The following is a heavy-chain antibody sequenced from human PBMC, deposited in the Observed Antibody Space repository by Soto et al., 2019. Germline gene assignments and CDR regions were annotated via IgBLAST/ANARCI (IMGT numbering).Heavy chain of an antibody. CDR1: GFTFSNYP. D-gene: IGHD2-2*01. CDR2: ISGGGDNT. J-gene: IGHJ4*02. Sequence: GGSLRLSCAASGFTFSNYPMSWVRQARGKGLEWVSGISGGGDNTYYANSVEGRFTISRDNSKNTLYLQMNSLRAEDTAVYYCAIKKGTSIYVSIEHWGKGTLVT. V-gene: IGHV3-23*01. CDR3: AIKKGTSIYVSIEH.